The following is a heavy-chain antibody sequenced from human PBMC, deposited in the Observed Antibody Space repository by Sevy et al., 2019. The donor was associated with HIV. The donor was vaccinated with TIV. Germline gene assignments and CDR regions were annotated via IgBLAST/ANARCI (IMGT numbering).Heavy chain of an antibody. J-gene: IGHJ4*02. CDR1: GFIFSSYS. D-gene: IGHD4-17*01. CDR3: ARDMDYGVIGDY. Sequence: GSLRLSCAASGFIFSSYSMNWVRQAPGKGLEWVSYINSGSTSMYYADSVRGRFTISRDNAKNSLYLQMNSLRDEDTALYYCARDMDYGVIGDYWGQGTLVTVSS. V-gene: IGHV3-48*02. CDR2: INSGSTSM.